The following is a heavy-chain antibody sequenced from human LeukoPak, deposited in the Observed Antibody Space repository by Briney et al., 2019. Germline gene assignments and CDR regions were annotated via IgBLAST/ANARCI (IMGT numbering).Heavy chain of an antibody. Sequence: GASVKVSCKASGYTFTGYYMHWVRQAPGQGLGWMGWINPNSGGTNYAQKFQGRVTMTRDTSISTAYMELSRLRSDDTAVYYCARAGVWDYSDSSGYHNAAFDIWGQGTMVTVSS. V-gene: IGHV1-2*02. D-gene: IGHD3-22*01. CDR2: INPNSGGT. CDR3: ARAGVWDYSDSSGYHNAAFDI. J-gene: IGHJ3*02. CDR1: GYTFTGYY.